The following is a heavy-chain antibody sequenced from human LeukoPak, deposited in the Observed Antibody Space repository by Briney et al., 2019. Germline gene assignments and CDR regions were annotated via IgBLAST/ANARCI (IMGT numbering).Heavy chain of an antibody. CDR2: INSAGNA. CDR1: GFTVSSNY. D-gene: IGHD1-26*01. CDR3: ARDGIQDAFDI. V-gene: IGHV3-66*01. J-gene: IGHJ3*02. Sequence: GGSLRLSCAASGFTVSSNYMNWVRQAPGKGLEWVSVINSAGNAYYAASVKGRFTISRDNAKNSLYLQMKSLRAEDTAVYYCARDGIQDAFDIWGQGTMVTVSS.